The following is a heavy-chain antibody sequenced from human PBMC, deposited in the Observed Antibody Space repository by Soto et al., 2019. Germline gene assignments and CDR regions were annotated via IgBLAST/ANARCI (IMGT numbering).Heavy chain of an antibody. CDR3: GRVSQWLVEEYFDY. CDR1: GYTFTSYG. Sequence: ASVKVSCKASGYTFTSYGISWVRQAPGQGLEWMGWISAYNGNTKYAQKFQGRVTMTRDTSTSTVYMELSSLRSEDTAVYYCGRVSQWLVEEYFDYWGKGTLVTVSS. V-gene: IGHV1-18*01. D-gene: IGHD6-19*01. J-gene: IGHJ4*02. CDR2: ISAYNGNT.